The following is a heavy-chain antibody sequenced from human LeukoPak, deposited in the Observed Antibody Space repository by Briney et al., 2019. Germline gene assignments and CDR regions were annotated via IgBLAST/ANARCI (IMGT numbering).Heavy chain of an antibody. Sequence: GASVKVSCKASGYTFTSYGISWVRQAPGQGLEWMGWISAYNGNTNYAQKLQGRVTITTDTSTSTAYMELRSLRSDDTAVYYCAREPYDFWSGNNNDYWGQGTLVTVSS. D-gene: IGHD3-3*01. CDR2: ISAYNGNT. CDR3: AREPYDFWSGNNNDY. V-gene: IGHV1-18*01. CDR1: GYTFTSYG. J-gene: IGHJ4*02.